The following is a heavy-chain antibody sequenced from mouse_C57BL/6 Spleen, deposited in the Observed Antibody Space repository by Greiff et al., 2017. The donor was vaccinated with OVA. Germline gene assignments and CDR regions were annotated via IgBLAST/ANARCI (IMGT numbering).Heavy chain of an antibody. D-gene: IGHD1-1*01. J-gene: IGHJ2*01. CDR3: ARSPYYYEIYYFDY. CDR1: GYAFSSSW. Sequence: QVQLQQSGPELVKPGASVKISCKASGYAFSSSWMNWVKQRPGKGLEWIGRIYPGDGDTNYNGKFKGKATLTADKSSSTAYMQLSSLTSEDSAVYFCARSPYYYEIYYFDYWGQGTTLTVSS. CDR2: IYPGDGDT. V-gene: IGHV1-82*01.